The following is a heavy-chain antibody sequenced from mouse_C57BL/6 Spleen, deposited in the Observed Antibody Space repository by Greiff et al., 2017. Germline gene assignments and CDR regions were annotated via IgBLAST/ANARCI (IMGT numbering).Heavy chain of an antibody. CDR2: ISSASSTI. J-gene: IGHJ2*01. V-gene: IGHV5-17*01. Sequence: EVNVVESGGGLVKPGGSLKLSCAASGFTFSDYGMHWVRQAPEKGLEWVAYISSASSTIYYADKVKGRFTISRDNAKNTLFLQMTSLRSEDTAMYYCARGVRIFDYWGQGTTLTVSS. CDR3: ARGVRIFDY. CDR1: GFTFSDYG. D-gene: IGHD2-2*01.